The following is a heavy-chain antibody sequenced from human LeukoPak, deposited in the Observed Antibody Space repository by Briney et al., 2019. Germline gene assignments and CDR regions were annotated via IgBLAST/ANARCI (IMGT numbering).Heavy chain of an antibody. CDR2: ISSSSSTI. Sequence: GGALRLSCAASGFTFSSYEMNWVRRAPGKGLEWVSDISSSSSTIYYADSVKGRFTISRDNAKNSLYLQMNSLRDEDTAVYYCARDGRYYCGMDVWGQGTTVTVSS. J-gene: IGHJ6*02. CDR3: ARDGRYYCGMDV. D-gene: IGHD2-15*01. CDR1: GFTFSSYE. V-gene: IGHV3-48*03.